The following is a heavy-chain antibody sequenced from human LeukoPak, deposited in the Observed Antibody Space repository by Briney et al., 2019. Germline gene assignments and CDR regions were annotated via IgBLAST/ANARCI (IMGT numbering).Heavy chain of an antibody. J-gene: IGHJ4*02. D-gene: IGHD1-26*01. Sequence: SETLSHTCTVSGGSMSSYSWSWIRQPPGKGLEWIGYIFYSGSTNYNPSLKSRVTVSVDTSKNQFSLKLGSVTAADTAVYYCARQPYILGAYYFDYWGQGTLVTVSS. CDR3: ARQPYILGAYYFDY. CDR1: GGSMSSYS. CDR2: IFYSGST. V-gene: IGHV4-59*08.